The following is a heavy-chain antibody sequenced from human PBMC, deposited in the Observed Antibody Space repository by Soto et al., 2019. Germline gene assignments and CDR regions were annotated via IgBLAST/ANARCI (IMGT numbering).Heavy chain of an antibody. V-gene: IGHV3-21*01. CDR1: GFTFSSYS. CDR3: ARGQYADYYYMDV. D-gene: IGHD2-2*01. J-gene: IGHJ6*03. CDR2: ISSSSSYI. Sequence: EVQLVESGGGLVKPGGSLRLSCVVSGFTFSSYSMNWVRQAPGKGLEWVSSISSSSSYIHNADSGKGRFTISRDNAKNSVYLQMTSRRAEDTAVYNCARGQYADYYYMDVWGKGTTITVSS.